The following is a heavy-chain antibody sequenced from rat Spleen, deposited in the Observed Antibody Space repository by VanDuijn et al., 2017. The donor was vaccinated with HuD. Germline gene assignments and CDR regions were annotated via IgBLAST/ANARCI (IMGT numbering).Heavy chain of an antibody. V-gene: IGHV5-58*01. J-gene: IGHJ2*01. Sequence: EVQLVESGGGLVQPGRSMKLSCAASGFTFSDYYMAWVRQAPGKGLEWVSSINTDGGSTYYPDSVKGRFTISRDNAENTVYLQMNSLRSEDTATYYCAKGKGYRVMDAWGQGVMVTVSS. CDR1: GFTFSDYY. CDR3: AKGKGYRVMDA. CDR2: INTDGGST. D-gene: IGHD1-11*01.